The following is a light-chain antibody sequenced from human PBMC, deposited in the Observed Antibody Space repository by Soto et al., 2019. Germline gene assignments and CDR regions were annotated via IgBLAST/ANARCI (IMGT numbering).Light chain of an antibody. CDR1: SSNIGNNY. CDR3: AAWDDGLYGPV. V-gene: IGLV1-51*01. J-gene: IGLJ2*01. CDR2: DNN. Sequence: QSVLTQPPSVSAAPGQKVTISCSGSSSNIGNNYVSWYQHLPGTAPKLLIYDNNKRPSGIPDRFSGSKSGTSATLDIIGLQTGDEADYYCAAWDDGLYGPVFGGGTKLTVL.